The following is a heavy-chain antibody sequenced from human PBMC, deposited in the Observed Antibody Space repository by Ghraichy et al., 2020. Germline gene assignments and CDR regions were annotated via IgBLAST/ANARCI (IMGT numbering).Heavy chain of an antibody. D-gene: IGHD5-12*01. J-gene: IGHJ4*02. Sequence: GGSLRLSCAASGFTFRSYSMSWARQAPGKGLEWVSAIGSSTNYADSVKGRFTISRDDSKNTLFLQMNSLRPEDTAVYYFAGVGYPGYYFDYWGQGVLVTVSS. CDR1: GFTFRSYS. CDR2: IGSST. V-gene: IGHV3-23*01. CDR3: AGVGYPGYYFDY.